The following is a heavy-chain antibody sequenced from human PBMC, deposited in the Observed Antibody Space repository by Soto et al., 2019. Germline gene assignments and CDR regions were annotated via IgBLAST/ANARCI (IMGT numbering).Heavy chain of an antibody. J-gene: IGHJ4*02. D-gene: IGHD3-16*01. CDR1: GGSISGGSYY. CDR3: ARFPVWVAPIDY. Sequence: SETLSLTCNVSGGSISGGSYYGGWIRQPPGKGLEWIGSFFYRATTYYNPSLESRVTISVDASKNQFSLQLSSVTAADTAVYFCARFPVWVAPIDYWGQGILVTVSS. CDR2: FFYRATT. V-gene: IGHV4-39*01.